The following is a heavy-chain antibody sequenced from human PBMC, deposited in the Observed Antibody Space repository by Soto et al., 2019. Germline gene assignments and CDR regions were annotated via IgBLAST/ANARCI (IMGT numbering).Heavy chain of an antibody. CDR1: GFTFATYA. CDR2: ISGRPISI. V-gene: IGHV3-23*01. Sequence: PGGSLTLSCAASGFTFATYAMRWVRQAPGRGLEWVAVISGRPISIYYAGSVKGRFTISRDNSKNDLYLQMHTLTAADTAVYFCAKAEKGRGGIAHFDSWGQGT. CDR3: AKAEKGRGGIAHFDS. D-gene: IGHD6-13*01. J-gene: IGHJ4*02.